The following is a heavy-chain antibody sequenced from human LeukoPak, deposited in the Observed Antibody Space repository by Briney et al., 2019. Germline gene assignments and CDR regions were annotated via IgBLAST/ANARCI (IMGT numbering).Heavy chain of an antibody. V-gene: IGHV1-2*02. CDR3: ARARHTGYDFWSTYYFPFDY. D-gene: IGHD3-3*01. J-gene: IGHJ4*02. Sequence: ASVKVSCKASGYTFIDYHIHWVRQAPGQGLEWMGWINPNSCDTNYAQKFQGRVTMTTDTSISTAYMELSGLASDDTAVYYCARARHTGYDFWSTYYFPFDYWGQGTLVPVSS. CDR1: GYTFIDYH. CDR2: INPNSCDT.